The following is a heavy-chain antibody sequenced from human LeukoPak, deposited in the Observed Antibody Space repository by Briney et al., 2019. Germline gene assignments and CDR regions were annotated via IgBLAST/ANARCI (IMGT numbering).Heavy chain of an antibody. CDR3: AKDLEIQNEQWLVRDKYYYYGMDV. D-gene: IGHD6-19*01. CDR2: ISYEGSNK. CDR1: GFTFSSYG. Sequence: PTGGSLRLSCAASGFTFSSYGMHWVRQAPGKGLGWVAVISYEGSNKFYADSVKGRFTISRDNSKNTLYLQMNSLRAEDTAVYSCAKDLEIQNEQWLVRDKYYYYGMDVWGQGTTVTVSS. V-gene: IGHV3-30*18. J-gene: IGHJ6*02.